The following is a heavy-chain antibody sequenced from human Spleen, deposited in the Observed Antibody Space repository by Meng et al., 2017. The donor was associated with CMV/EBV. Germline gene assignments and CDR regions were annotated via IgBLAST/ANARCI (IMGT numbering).Heavy chain of an antibody. CDR2: ISSSSSDI. CDR3: ATGDWGGDF. V-gene: IGHV3-21*01. CDR1: GFTFSSYS. D-gene: IGHD2-21*02. Sequence: GESLKISCAASGFTFSSYSMNWVRQAPGKGLEWISSISSSSSDIYSADSVKGRFTISRDNAKNSLYLQMNSLRAEDMAIYYCATGDWGGDFWGQGTLVTVSS. J-gene: IGHJ4*02.